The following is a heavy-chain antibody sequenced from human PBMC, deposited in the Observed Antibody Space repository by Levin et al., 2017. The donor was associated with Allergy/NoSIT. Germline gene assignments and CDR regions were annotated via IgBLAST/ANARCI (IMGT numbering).Heavy chain of an antibody. Sequence: GESLKISCEASGFTFRSYWMHWVRQGPGRGPVWVSHVNNDGTETNYADSVKGRFTISRDNAKNTLYLQMNSLRAEDTAVYYCVSDGPSLPHYIDHWGQGTLVTVSS. CDR3: VSDGPSLPHYIDH. CDR1: GFTFRSYW. V-gene: IGHV3-74*01. J-gene: IGHJ4*02. CDR2: VNNDGTET.